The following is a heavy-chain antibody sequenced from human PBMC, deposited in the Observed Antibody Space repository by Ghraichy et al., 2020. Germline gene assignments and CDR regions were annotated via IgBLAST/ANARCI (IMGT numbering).Heavy chain of an antibody. CDR1: GFTFSSYA. J-gene: IGHJ2*01. CDR2: ISGSGGST. CDR3: AKDLQYDSSGYVPSYWYFDL. V-gene: IGHV3-23*01. D-gene: IGHD3-22*01. Sequence: GVLRLSCAASGFTFSSYAMSRVRQAPGKGLEWVSAISGSGGSTYYADSVKGRFTISRDNSKNTLYLQMNSLRAGDTAVYYCAKDLQYDSSGYVPSYWYFDLCGRGTLVTVSS.